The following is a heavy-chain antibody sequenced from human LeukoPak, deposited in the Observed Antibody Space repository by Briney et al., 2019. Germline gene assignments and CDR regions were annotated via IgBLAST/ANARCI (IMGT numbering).Heavy chain of an antibody. CDR3: ARVSGSGSDFDY. D-gene: IGHD3-10*01. V-gene: IGHV3-21*01. Sequence: GGSLRLSCAASGFTVSSYWMSWVRQAPGKGLEWVSSISSSSSYIYYADSVKGRFTISRDNAKNSLYLQMNSLRAEDTAVYYCARVSGSGSDFDYWGQGTLVTVSS. CDR1: GFTVSSYW. CDR2: ISSSSSYI. J-gene: IGHJ4*02.